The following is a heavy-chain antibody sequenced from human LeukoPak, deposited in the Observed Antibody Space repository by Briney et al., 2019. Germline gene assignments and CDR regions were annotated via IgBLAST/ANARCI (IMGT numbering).Heavy chain of an antibody. CDR1: GFTFSSYA. J-gene: IGHJ4*02. V-gene: IGHV3-30-3*02. Sequence: GGSLRLSCAASGFTFSSYAMHWVRQAPGKGLEWVAVISYDGSNKYYADSVKGRFTISRDNSKNTLYLQMNSLRAEDTAVYYFAKLLGGATMDYWGQGTLVTVSS. CDR3: AKLLGGATMDY. D-gene: IGHD1-26*01. CDR2: ISYDGSNK.